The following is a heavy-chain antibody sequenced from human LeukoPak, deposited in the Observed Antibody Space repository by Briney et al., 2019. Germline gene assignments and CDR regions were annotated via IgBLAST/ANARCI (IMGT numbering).Heavy chain of an antibody. CDR2: INPNSGGT. CDR3: TNGVWSDY. CDR1: GCTFTGYY. D-gene: IGHD2-8*01. V-gene: IGHV1-2*02. J-gene: IGHJ4*02. Sequence: ASVKVPCKASGCTFTGYYMHWIRQAPGHGLEWMAWINPNSGGTNSAQKFQGRVTMTRDTSISTAYMELSRLRSDDTAVYYCTNGVWSDYWGQGTLVTVPS.